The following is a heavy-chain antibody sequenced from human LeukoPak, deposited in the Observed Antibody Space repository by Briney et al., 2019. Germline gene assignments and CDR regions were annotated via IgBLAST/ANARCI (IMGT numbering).Heavy chain of an antibody. J-gene: IGHJ4*02. D-gene: IGHD6-19*01. Sequence: ASVKVSCKASGYTFSDYYMHWVRQAPGQGLEWMGWINPYSGGTNCAEKFRGRVTMTRDTAMTTAYMELSSLRSDDTAMYYCATLRRSGWYIGDWGQGTLVTVSS. V-gene: IGHV1-2*02. CDR1: GYTFSDYY. CDR3: ATLRRSGWYIGD. CDR2: INPYSGGT.